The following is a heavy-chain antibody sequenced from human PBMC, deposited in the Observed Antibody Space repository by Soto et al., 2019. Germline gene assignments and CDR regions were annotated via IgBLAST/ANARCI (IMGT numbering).Heavy chain of an antibody. D-gene: IGHD3-22*01. Sequence: QVQLVQSGAEVKKPGSSVKVSCKASGGTFSSYAISWVRQAPGQGLEWMGGIIPIFGTANYAQKFQGRVTITADESTSTAYMELSSLRSEDTAVYYCARYDISGYPIPDYYYGMDVWGQGTTVTVSS. CDR3: ARYDISGYPIPDYYYGMDV. CDR1: GGTFSSYA. CDR2: IIPIFGTA. J-gene: IGHJ6*02. V-gene: IGHV1-69*01.